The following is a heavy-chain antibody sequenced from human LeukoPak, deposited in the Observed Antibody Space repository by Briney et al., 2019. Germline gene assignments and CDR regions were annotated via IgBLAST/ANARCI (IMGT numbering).Heavy chain of an antibody. CDR3: ARGPSMTTVTKFDY. J-gene: IGHJ4*02. CDR1: GGSINSGGYY. CDR2: ISNSGST. Sequence: SETLSLTCTVSGGSINSGGYYWSWIRQHPGKGLEWIGYISNSGSTYYHPSLRSRLSISVDTSKNQFSLKLSSVTAADTAVYYCARGPSMTTVTKFDYWGQGTLVTVSS. V-gene: IGHV4-31*03. D-gene: IGHD4-11*01.